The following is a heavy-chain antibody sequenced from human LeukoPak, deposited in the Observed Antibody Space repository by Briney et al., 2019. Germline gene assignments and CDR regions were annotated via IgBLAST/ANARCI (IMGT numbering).Heavy chain of an antibody. D-gene: IGHD3-22*01. CDR3: AGGDVDYYDSSGSDAFYI. CDR2: ISSSGSHT. CDR1: GLTNSPYS. J-gene: IGHJ3*02. V-gene: IGHV3-21*06. Sequence: PGGSLSLSCATSGLTNSPYSMSWLPQAPGKGLEWVAYISSSGSHTSYADSMKGRFIISRDNAKNSMSLHINSLRVEDTAMYFCAGGDVDYYDSSGSDAFYIWGQGTRVTVSS.